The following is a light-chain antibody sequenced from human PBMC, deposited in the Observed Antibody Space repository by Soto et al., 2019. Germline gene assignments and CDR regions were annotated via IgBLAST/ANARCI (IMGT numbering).Light chain of an antibody. CDR1: QSVSSN. J-gene: IGKJ1*01. V-gene: IGKV3D-15*01. Sequence: EIVMTQSPATLSVSPGERATLSCRASQSVSSNLAWYQQKPGQAPRLLIYGASNRATGIPDRFSGSGSGPDFTLTISSLQPEDFAIYYCQQSYSNPPTFGQGTKVDIK. CDR3: QQSYSNPPT. CDR2: GAS.